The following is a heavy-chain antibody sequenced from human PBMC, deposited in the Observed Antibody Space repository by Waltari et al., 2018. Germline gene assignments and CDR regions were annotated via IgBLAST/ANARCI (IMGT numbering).Heavy chain of an antibody. V-gene: IGHV3-30-3*01. CDR3: ARGHRTPPYTMLVAVITPPDY. CDR2: ISYDGSNK. J-gene: IGHJ4*02. D-gene: IGHD3-22*01. Sequence: EWVAVISYDGSNKYYADSVKGRFTISRDNSKNTLYLQMNSLRAEDTAVYYCARGHRTPPYTMLVAVITPPDYWGQGTLVTVSS.